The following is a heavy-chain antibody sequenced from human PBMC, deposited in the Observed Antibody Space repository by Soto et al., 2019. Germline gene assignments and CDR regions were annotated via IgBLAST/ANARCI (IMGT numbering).Heavy chain of an antibody. V-gene: IGHV3-30*18. D-gene: IGHD1-26*01. J-gene: IGHJ5*02. CDR3: AKDREHQLIRGWFDP. Sequence: QVQLVESGGGVVQPGRSLRLSCAASGFTFRNYGMHWVRQAPGKGLEWVAVSSYDGSNEYYADSVKGRFTISRDDSKNTLELQMNSLRDEDTAVYYCAKDREHQLIRGWFDPWGQGTLVTVSP. CDR1: GFTFRNYG. CDR2: SSYDGSNE.